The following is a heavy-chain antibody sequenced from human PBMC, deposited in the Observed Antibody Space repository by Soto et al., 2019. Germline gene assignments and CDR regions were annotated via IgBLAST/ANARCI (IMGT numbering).Heavy chain of an antibody. V-gene: IGHV3-30*18. J-gene: IGHJ4*02. Sequence: QVQLVESGGGVVQPGRSLRLSCAASGFTFRSYGMHWVRQAPGKGLEWVAVISSDGNNKNYAEPVRGRFAISRDNSKNTLYLQMNSLTADDPAVYYCAKDDYGGSWGQGTLVTVSS. CDR2: ISSDGNNK. CDR1: GFTFRSYG. CDR3: AKDDYGGS.